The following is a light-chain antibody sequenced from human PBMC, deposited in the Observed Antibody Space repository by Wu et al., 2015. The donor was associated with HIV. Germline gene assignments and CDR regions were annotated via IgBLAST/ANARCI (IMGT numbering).Light chain of an antibody. CDR2: DAS. CDR1: QDIFTY. Sequence: AIQLTQSPSSLSASIGDRVNITCRASQDIFTYLAWYQQTPGKAPRVLIYDASTLQSGVSSRFSGSGSGSYLTLTISGLQREDFAVYFCQQLNSFPLTFGQGSRLEI. V-gene: IGKV1-13*02. CDR3: QQLNSFPLT. J-gene: IGKJ5*01.